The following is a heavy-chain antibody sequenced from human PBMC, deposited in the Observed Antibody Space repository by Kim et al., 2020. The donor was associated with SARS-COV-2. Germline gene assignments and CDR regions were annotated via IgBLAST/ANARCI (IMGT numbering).Heavy chain of an antibody. V-gene: IGHV1-69*13. CDR2: IIPIFGTA. CDR1: GGTFSSYA. J-gene: IGHJ4*02. D-gene: IGHD5-12*01. Sequence: SVKVSCKASGGTFSSYAISWVRQAPGQGLEWMGGIIPIFGTANYAQKFQGRVTITADESTSTAYMELSSLRSEDTAVYYCALRWGEMATIIFDYWGQGTLVTVSS. CDR3: ALRWGEMATIIFDY.